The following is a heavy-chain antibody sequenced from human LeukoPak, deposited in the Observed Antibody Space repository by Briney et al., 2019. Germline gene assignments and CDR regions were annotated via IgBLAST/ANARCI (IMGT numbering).Heavy chain of an antibody. CDR3: ARDREYSYGYGFDP. J-gene: IGHJ5*02. Sequence: ASVKVSCKASGYTFTGYYMYWVRQAPGQGLEWMGWINPNSGGTNYAQKFQGRVTMTRDTSISTAYMELSRLRSDDTAVYYCARDREYSYGYGFDPWGQGTLVTVSS. D-gene: IGHD5-18*01. CDR2: INPNSGGT. V-gene: IGHV1-2*02. CDR1: GYTFTGYY.